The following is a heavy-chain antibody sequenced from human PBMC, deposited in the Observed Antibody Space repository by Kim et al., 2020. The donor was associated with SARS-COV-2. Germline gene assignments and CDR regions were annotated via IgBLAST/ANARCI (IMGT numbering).Heavy chain of an antibody. Sequence: GGSLRLSCAASGFTFSGCSMHWVRQAPGEGLEWVSFISSSSNYIFYADSVKDRFTISRDNAKNSLYLQMNSLRAEDTAVYYCARDRQWALDNWGQGTLVTVSS. CDR2: ISSSSNYI. CDR1: GFTFSGCS. V-gene: IGHV3-21*06. D-gene: IGHD6-19*01. J-gene: IGHJ4*02. CDR3: ARDRQWALDN.